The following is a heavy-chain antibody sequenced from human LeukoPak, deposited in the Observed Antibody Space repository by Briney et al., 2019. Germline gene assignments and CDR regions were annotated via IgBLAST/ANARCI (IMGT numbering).Heavy chain of an antibody. D-gene: IGHD6-13*01. Sequence: TGGSLRLSCAASGFTFDDYAMHWVRQAPGKGLEWVSGISWNSGSIGYADSVKGRFTISRDNTKNSLYLQMNSLRDEDTALYYCAKEGDSSFIDYWGQGTLVTVSS. V-gene: IGHV3-9*01. CDR2: ISWNSGSI. CDR1: GFTFDDYA. J-gene: IGHJ4*02. CDR3: AKEGDSSFIDY.